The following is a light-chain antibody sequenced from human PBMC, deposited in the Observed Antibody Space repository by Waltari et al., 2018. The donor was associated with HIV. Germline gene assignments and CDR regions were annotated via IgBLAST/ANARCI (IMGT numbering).Light chain of an antibody. CDR3: QSYDSSLSGSGV. CDR2: GNS. V-gene: IGLV1-40*01. J-gene: IGLJ3*02. CDR1: SPHIGAGYD. Sequence: QSVLTQPPSVSGAPGQRVTISCTGSSPHIGAGYDVPWYQPLPGTAPKLLIYGNSNRPSGVPDRFSGSKSGTSASLAITGLQAEDEADYYCQSYDSSLSGSGVFGGGTKLTVL.